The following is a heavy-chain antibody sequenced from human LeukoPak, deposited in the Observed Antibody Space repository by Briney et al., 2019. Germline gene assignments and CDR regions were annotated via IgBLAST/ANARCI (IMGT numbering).Heavy chain of an antibody. D-gene: IGHD2-15*01. CDR3: ASVRGYCSRGSCYHFDY. CDR2: IYYIGNT. V-gene: IGHV4-59*08. Sequence: GSLRLSCAASGFTFSDYYMSWIRQPPGKGLEWIGYIYYIGNTNYNPSLKSRLTISVDTSKDQVSLKLTSVTAADTAVYYCASVRGYCSRGSCYHFDYWGQGTLVTVSS. CDR1: GFTFSDYY. J-gene: IGHJ4*02.